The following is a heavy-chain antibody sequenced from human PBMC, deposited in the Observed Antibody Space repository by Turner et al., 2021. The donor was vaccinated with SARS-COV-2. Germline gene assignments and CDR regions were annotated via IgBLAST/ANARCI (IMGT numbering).Heavy chain of an antibody. V-gene: IGHV3-15*01. J-gene: IGHJ4*02. D-gene: IGHD3-22*01. CDR1: GFTFSHAW. CDR3: TTGKTYYYVSSAYYYSVDY. Sequence: EVQLVESGGGLVKPGVPLRLSCAASGFTFSHAWMSWVRQAPGKGLEWVGRINRKTDGGTADYAAPVKGRFTISRDDSKNTLYLQMNSLKTEDTAVYYCTTGKTYYYVSSAYYYSVDYWGQGTLVTVSS. CDR2: INRKTDGGTA.